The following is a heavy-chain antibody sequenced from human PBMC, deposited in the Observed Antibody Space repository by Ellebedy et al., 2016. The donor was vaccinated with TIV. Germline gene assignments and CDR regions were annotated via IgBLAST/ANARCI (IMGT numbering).Heavy chain of an antibody. Sequence: GESLKISCAASGFTFSNYAMSWVRRSPGKGLDWVPLISGNGEYTYYADSVKGRLTISRDNSKNTLYLQMNSLRAGDTAVYYCAKLGFDILTGSGGMDVWGQGTTVTVSS. V-gene: IGHV3-23*01. CDR2: ISGNGEYT. CDR3: AKLGFDILTGSGGMDV. D-gene: IGHD3-9*01. CDR1: GFTFSNYA. J-gene: IGHJ6*02.